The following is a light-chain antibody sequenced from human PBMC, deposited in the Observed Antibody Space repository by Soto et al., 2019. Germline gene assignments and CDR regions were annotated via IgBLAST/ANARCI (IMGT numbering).Light chain of an antibody. Sequence: EIVLTQSPGTLSLSPGEGATLSCRASQSVSNNYLAWYQQKPGQAPRLLIYGASNRATGIPDRFSGSGSRTDFTLTLSRLEPEDFAVYYCQQYGSSGTFGQGTKVDIK. J-gene: IGKJ1*01. CDR2: GAS. CDR3: QQYGSSGT. CDR1: QSVSNNY. V-gene: IGKV3-20*01.